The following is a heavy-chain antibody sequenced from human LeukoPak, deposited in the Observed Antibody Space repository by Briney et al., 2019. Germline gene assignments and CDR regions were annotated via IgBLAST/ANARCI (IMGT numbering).Heavy chain of an antibody. CDR1: GYTLTELS. V-gene: IGHV1-24*01. CDR3: ATGHTSPYGSGSYDAFDI. CDR2: FDPEDGAT. D-gene: IGHD3-10*01. J-gene: IGHJ3*02. Sequence: ASVKVSCKVSGYTLTELSMHWVRQAPGKGLEWMGGFDPEDGATIYAQKFQGRVTMTEDTSTDTAYMELSSLRSEDTAVYYCATGHTSPYGSGSYDAFDIWGQGTMVTVSS.